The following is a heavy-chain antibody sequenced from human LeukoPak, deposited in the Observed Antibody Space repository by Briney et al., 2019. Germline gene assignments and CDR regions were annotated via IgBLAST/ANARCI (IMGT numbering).Heavy chain of an antibody. CDR1: GGSISSTSYY. CDR2: IYSGGCT. Sequence: ETLSLTCIVSGGSISSTSYYWGWIRQPPGKGLEWVSVIYSGGCTNYADSVKGRFTISRDNSKNTLYVQMSSLRAEDTAVYYCVQEGGGRHSNSWYVSWGQGTLVTVSS. J-gene: IGHJ5*01. CDR3: VQEGGGRHSNSWYVS. V-gene: IGHV3-53*01. D-gene: IGHD6-13*01.